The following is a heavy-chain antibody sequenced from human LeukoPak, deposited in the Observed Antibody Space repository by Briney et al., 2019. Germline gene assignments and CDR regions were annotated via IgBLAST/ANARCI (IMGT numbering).Heavy chain of an antibody. CDR1: GFTFDDYA. CDR2: ISWNSGSI. CDR3: VVLRLGE. J-gene: IGHJ4*02. V-gene: IGHV3-9*01. Sequence: GRSLRLSCAASGFTFDDYAMHWVRQAPGKGLEWVSGISWNSGSIGYADSVKGRFTISRDNAKNSLYLQMNSLRAEDTAVYYCVVLRLGEWGQGTLVTVSS. D-gene: IGHD3-16*01.